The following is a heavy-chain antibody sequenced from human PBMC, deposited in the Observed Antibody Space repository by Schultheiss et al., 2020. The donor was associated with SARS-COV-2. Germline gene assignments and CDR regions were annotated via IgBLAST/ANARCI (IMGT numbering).Heavy chain of an antibody. D-gene: IGHD6-19*01. V-gene: IGHV4-38-2*01. CDR2: IYHSGST. J-gene: IGHJ4*02. CDR3: ARVNSGWLFDY. CDR1: GYSISSGYY. Sequence: SETLSLTCAVSGYSISSGYYWGWIRQPPGKGLEWIGSIYHSGSTYYNPSLKSRVTISVDTSKNQFSLKLSSVTAADTAVYYCARVNSGWLFDYWGQGTLVTVSS.